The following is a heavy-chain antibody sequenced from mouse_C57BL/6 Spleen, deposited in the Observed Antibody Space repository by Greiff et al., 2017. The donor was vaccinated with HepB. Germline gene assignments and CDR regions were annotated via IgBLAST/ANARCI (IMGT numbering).Heavy chain of an antibody. CDR2: INPNNGGT. D-gene: IGHD1-1*01. Sequence: VQLQQSGPELVKPGASVKITCKASGYTFTDYNMDWVKQSHGKSLEWIGDINPNNGGTIYNQKFKGKATLTVDKSSSTAYMELRSLTSEDTAVYYCARGDYGSSYDPYYAMDYWGQGTSVTVSS. CDR1: GYTFTDYN. CDR3: ARGDYGSSYDPYYAMDY. J-gene: IGHJ4*01. V-gene: IGHV1-18*01.